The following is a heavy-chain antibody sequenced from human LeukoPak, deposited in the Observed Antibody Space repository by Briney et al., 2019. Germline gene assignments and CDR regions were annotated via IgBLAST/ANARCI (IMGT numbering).Heavy chain of an antibody. Sequence: GGSLRLSCAASGFTFSSYAMSWVRQAPGKGLEWVSAISGSGGSTYYADSVKGRFTISRDNSNNTLYLQMNSLRADDTAVYYCASVDDLDAFDTWGQGTMVTVSS. V-gene: IGHV3-23*01. D-gene: IGHD5-12*01. CDR3: ASVDDLDAFDT. J-gene: IGHJ3*02. CDR1: GFTFSSYA. CDR2: ISGSGGST.